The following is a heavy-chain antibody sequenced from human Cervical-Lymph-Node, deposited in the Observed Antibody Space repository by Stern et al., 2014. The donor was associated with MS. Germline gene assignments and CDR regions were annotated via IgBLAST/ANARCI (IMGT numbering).Heavy chain of an antibody. CDR2: IIPILAIA. J-gene: IGHJ4*02. CDR3: AREGSGSPLDY. V-gene: IGHV1-69*09. D-gene: IGHD3-10*01. Sequence: VQLVESGAEVKEPGSSVKVSCTASGGTFSTYAITWGRQAPGQGLEWMGRIIPILAIANYVQKFQGRVTFTADKSTSTAYMELSSLRSEDTAVYYCAREGSGSPLDYWGQGTLVTVSS. CDR1: GGTFSTYA.